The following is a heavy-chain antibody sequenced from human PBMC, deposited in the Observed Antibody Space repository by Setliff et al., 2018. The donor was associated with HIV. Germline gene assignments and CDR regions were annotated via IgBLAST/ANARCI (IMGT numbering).Heavy chain of an antibody. CDR3: ARHPHYYDSSGYPYSYYFDY. CDR2: INIRSGIA. CDR1: GYTFTGYY. Sequence: ASVKVSCKASGYTFTGYYMHWVRQAPGQGLEWMGWINIRSGIANYAQKFQGRVTITTDESTSTAYMELSSLRSEDTAVYYCARHPHYYDSSGYPYSYYFDYWGQGTLVTVSS. J-gene: IGHJ4*02. V-gene: IGHV1-2*02. D-gene: IGHD3-22*01.